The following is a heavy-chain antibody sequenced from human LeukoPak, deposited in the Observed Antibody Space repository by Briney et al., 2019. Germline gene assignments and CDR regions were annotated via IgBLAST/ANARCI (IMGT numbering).Heavy chain of an antibody. V-gene: IGHV1-69*05. CDR1: GGTFSSYA. Sequence: ASVKVSCKASGGTFSSYAISWVRQAPGQGLEWMGGIIPIFGTANYAQKFQGRVTITTDESTSTAYMELSSLRSEDTAVYYCARDRGGDYSYYMDVWGKGTTVTVSS. D-gene: IGHD4-17*01. J-gene: IGHJ6*03. CDR2: IIPIFGTA. CDR3: ARDRGGDYSYYMDV.